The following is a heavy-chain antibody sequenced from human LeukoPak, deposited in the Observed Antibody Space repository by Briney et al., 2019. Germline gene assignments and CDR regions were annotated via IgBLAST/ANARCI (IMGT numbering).Heavy chain of an antibody. V-gene: IGHV3-74*01. CDR1: GFTFSSYW. CDR2: INSDGSST. CDR3: ATGSGHGFDI. J-gene: IGHJ3*02. Sequence: GGSLRLSCAASGFTFSSYWMHWVRQAPGKGLVWVSRINSDGSSTSYADSVKGRVTISRDNAKNTLYLQMNSLGTEDTAVYYCATGSGHGFDIWGQGTMVIVSS. D-gene: IGHD3-10*01.